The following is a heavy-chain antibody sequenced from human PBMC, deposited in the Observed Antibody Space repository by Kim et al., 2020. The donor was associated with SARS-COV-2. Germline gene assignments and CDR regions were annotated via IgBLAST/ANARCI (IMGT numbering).Heavy chain of an antibody. D-gene: IGHD2-2*01. Sequence: SETLSLTCTVSGGSISSSSYYCGWIRQPPGKGLEWIGSIYYSGSTYYNPSLKSRVTISVDTSKNQFSLKLSSVTAADTAVYYCARHGYCSSTSCYGWAFDIWGQGTMVTVSS. V-gene: IGHV4-39*01. CDR3: ARHGYCSSTSCYGWAFDI. J-gene: IGHJ3*02. CDR1: GGSISSSSYY. CDR2: IYYSGST.